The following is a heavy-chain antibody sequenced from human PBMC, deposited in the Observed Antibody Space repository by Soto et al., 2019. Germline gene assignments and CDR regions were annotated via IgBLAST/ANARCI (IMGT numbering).Heavy chain of an antibody. Sequence: PSETLSLTCTVSGGSISDYYWSWIRQPPWKGLEWIGSIYYTGSTNYNPSLKSRGTLSVDTSKNQFSLKLSSVTAADTAVYYCARRRHCSGASCYALDSWGQGTLVTVSS. CDR1: GGSISDYY. CDR3: ARRRHCSGASCYALDS. J-gene: IGHJ4*02. D-gene: IGHD2-2*01. V-gene: IGHV4-59*01. CDR2: IYYTGST.